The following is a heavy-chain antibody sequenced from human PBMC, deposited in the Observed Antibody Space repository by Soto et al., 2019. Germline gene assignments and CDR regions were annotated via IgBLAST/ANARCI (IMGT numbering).Heavy chain of an antibody. CDR1: GFTFSSYA. CDR3: AKPALEEWLLYSHFDY. D-gene: IGHD3-3*01. CDR2: ISGSGGST. J-gene: IGHJ4*02. V-gene: IGHV3-23*01. Sequence: GGSLRLSCAASGFTFSSYAMSWVRQAPGKGLEWVSAISGSGGSTYYADSVKGRFTISRDNSKNTLYLQMNSLRAEDTAVYYCAKPALEEWLLYSHFDYWGQGTLVTVSS.